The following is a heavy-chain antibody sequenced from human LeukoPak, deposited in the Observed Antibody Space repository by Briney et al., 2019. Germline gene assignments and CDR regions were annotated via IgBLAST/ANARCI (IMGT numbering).Heavy chain of an antibody. Sequence: AGRNPRPSRAAPGFTLSSYSLHRGRQAPRQGRGGGGLIPYDGSNKYYADSVKGRFTVSRDNSKNTLYLQMNSLRAEDTAVYYCVRGAYSSSWLNFDYWGQGTLVTVSS. CDR1: GFTLSSYS. D-gene: IGHD6-13*01. CDR3: VRGAYSSSWLNFDY. J-gene: IGHJ4*02. V-gene: IGHV3-30*04. CDR2: IPYDGSNK.